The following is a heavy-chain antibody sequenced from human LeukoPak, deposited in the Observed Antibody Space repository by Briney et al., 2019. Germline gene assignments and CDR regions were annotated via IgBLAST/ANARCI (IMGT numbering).Heavy chain of an antibody. D-gene: IGHD1-1*01. CDR2: IYYIGST. V-gene: IGHV4-59*01. Sequence: PSETLSLTCTVSGGSISSYYWSWIRQPPGKGLEWIGYIYYIGSTKYNPSPKSRVTISVDTSTNQSSLNLSSLTPAATAAYYSAKAVQLERPPPLIDYYYMDVWGKGTTVTVSS. CDR1: GGSISSYY. J-gene: IGHJ6*03. CDR3: AKAVQLERPPPLIDYYYMDV.